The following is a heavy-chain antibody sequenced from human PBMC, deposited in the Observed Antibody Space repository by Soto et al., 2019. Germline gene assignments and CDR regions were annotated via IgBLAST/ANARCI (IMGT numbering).Heavy chain of an antibody. CDR3: AKDINYYDSSGSDY. CDR2: ISGSGGST. D-gene: IGHD3-22*01. V-gene: IGHV3-23*01. J-gene: IGHJ4*02. CDR1: GFTFSSYA. Sequence: SLRLSCAASGFTFSSYAMSWVRQAPGKGLEWVSAISGSGGSTYYADSVKGRFTISRDNSKNTLYLQMNSLRAEDTAVYYCAKDINYYDSSGSDYWGQGTLVTVSS.